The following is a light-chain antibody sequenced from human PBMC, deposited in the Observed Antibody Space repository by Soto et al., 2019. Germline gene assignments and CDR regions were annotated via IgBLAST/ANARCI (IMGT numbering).Light chain of an antibody. V-gene: IGLV2-23*02. CDR3: CSYAGSSTWV. CDR1: SSDVGSFNL. J-gene: IGLJ3*02. Sequence: QSVLTQPASVSGSPGQSITISCTGTSSDVGSFNLVSWYQQHPGKAPKLMIDEVSKRPSGVSNRFSGSKSGNTASLTISGLQAEDEADYYCCSYAGSSTWVFGGGTKLTVL. CDR2: EVS.